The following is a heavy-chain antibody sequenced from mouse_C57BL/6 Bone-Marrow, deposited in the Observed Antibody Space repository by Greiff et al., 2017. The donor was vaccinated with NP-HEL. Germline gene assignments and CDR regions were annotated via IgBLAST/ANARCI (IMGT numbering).Heavy chain of an antibody. Sequence: EVMLVESGGGFVKPGGSLKLSCAASGFTFSSYAMSWVRQTPEKRLEWVATISDGGSYTYYPDNVKGRFTISRDNAKNNLYLQMSHLKSEDTAMYDCALLGFAYWGQGTLVTVSA. V-gene: IGHV5-4*03. CDR2: ISDGGSYT. D-gene: IGHD1-1*01. CDR3: ALLGFAY. CDR1: GFTFSSYA. J-gene: IGHJ3*01.